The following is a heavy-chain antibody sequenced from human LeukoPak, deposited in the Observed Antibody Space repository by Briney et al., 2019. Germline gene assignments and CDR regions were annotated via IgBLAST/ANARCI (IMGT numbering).Heavy chain of an antibody. Sequence: SETLSLTCTVSGDSISTSNSYWGWIRQPPGKGLEWIGSIYYSGNTYYNASLKSRVTISVDTSKNQFSLKLTSVTAADTAVYYCAGPSDAFDIWGQGTMVTVSS. V-gene: IGHV4-39*01. CDR1: GDSISTSNSY. J-gene: IGHJ3*02. CDR2: IYYSGNT. CDR3: AGPSDAFDI.